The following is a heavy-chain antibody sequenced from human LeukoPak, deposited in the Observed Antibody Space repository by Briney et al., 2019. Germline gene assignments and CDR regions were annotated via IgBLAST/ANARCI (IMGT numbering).Heavy chain of an antibody. Sequence: GGSLRLSCVASGFTFSTYAMHWVRQAPGKGLEWVAVISYHGSDKYYGDSVKGRFTISRDNPKNTLYLQMNSLRTEDTAVFYCARAINSAWHNIDYWGQGTLVTVSS. D-gene: IGHD2/OR15-2a*01. V-gene: IGHV3-30*04. CDR3: ARAINSAWHNIDY. CDR2: ISYHGSDK. J-gene: IGHJ4*02. CDR1: GFTFSTYA.